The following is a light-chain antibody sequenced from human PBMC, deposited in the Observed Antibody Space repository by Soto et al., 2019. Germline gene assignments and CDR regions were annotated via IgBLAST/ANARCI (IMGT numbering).Light chain of an antibody. CDR1: QTISSW. Sequence: DIQMTQSPSTLSASVGGRVTITCRASQTISSWLAWYKQKPGKAPKLLIYKASTLKSGVPSRFRGSGSGTDFTLTISSLKPDDFATYYCQQYNPYSRTFGQGTKVDIK. V-gene: IGKV1-5*03. CDR3: QQYNPYSRT. CDR2: KAS. J-gene: IGKJ1*01.